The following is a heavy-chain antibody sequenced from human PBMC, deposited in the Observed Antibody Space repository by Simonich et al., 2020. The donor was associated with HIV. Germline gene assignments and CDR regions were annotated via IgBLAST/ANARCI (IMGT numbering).Heavy chain of an antibody. J-gene: IGHJ4*02. Sequence: EVQLVESGGGLVQPGGSLRLSCAATGFTFSNSWMFWVRQAPGKGLVWVSRINTDGSDINYADSVKGRFTISRDNAKNTLNLQMNSLRAEDTALYYCAREDYWGQGTLVTVSS. V-gene: IGHV3-74*01. CDR1: GFTFSNSW. CDR3: AREDY. CDR2: INTDGSDI.